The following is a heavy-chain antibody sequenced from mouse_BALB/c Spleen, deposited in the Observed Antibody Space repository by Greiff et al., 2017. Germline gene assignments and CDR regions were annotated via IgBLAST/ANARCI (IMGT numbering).Heavy chain of an antibody. CDR3: ASQLGRFRYFDV. Sequence: VQLKESGPGLVKPSQSLSLTCTVTGYSITSDYAWNWIRQFPGNKLEWMGYISYSGSTSYNPSLKSRISITRDTSKNQFFLQLNSVTTEDTATYYCASQLGRFRYFDVWGAGTTVTVSS. CDR1: GYSITSDYA. V-gene: IGHV3-2*02. CDR2: ISYSGST. J-gene: IGHJ1*01. D-gene: IGHD3-3*01.